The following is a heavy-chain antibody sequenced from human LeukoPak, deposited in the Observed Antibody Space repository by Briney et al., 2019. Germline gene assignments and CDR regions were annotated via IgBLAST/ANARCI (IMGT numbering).Heavy chain of an antibody. Sequence: SETLSLTCAVYGGSFSGYYWSWIRQPPGKGLEWIGEINHSGSTNYNPSLKSRVTISVDTSKNQFSLRLSSVTAADTAVYYCARVGWSGYVGRGFCDCWGQGALVTVSS. D-gene: IGHD5-12*01. CDR3: ARVGWSGYVGRGFCDC. CDR1: GGSFSGYY. J-gene: IGHJ4*02. CDR2: INHSGST. V-gene: IGHV4-34*01.